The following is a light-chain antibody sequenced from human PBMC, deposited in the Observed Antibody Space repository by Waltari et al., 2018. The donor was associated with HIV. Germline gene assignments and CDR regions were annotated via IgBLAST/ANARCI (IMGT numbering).Light chain of an antibody. J-gene: IGLJ2*01. CDR2: EVS. CDR1: STDVGGYNL. CDR3: CAYAGSTTYVI. Sequence: QSALPQPASGSGSPGQSITISCTGTSTDVGGYNLVSLYQQHPGKAPKLMIYEVSKRPSGVSNRFSGSKSGNTASLTISGLQAEDEADYYCCAYAGSTTYVIFGGGTKLTVL. V-gene: IGLV2-23*02.